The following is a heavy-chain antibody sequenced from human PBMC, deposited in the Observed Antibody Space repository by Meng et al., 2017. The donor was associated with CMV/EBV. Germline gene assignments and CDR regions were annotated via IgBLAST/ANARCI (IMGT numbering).Heavy chain of an antibody. Sequence: ASVKVSCKASGYTFTGYYMHWVRQAPGQGLEWMGWINPNSGGTNYAQKFQGRVTMTRDTSISTAYMELSRLRSDDTAVYYCARDSKYYYDSSGYYYVSWCFDPWGQGTLVTVSS. J-gene: IGHJ5*02. CDR2: INPNSGGT. CDR3: ARDSKYYYDSSGYYYVSWCFDP. V-gene: IGHV1-2*02. D-gene: IGHD3-22*01. CDR1: GYTFTGYY.